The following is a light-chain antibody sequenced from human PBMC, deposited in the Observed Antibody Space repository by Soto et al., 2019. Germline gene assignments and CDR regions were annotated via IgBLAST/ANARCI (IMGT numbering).Light chain of an antibody. CDR2: GAS. CDR3: QQYGGSPPVYT. Sequence: EIVMTQSPDTLSVSPGEGATLSCRVSQSIRSNLAWYQQRPGQAPRLLMYGASTRADGIPARFTGSGSGTEFTLTISRLEPEDFAVYYCQQYGGSPPVYTFGQGTKLEIK. CDR1: QSIRSN. J-gene: IGKJ2*01. V-gene: IGKV3-15*01.